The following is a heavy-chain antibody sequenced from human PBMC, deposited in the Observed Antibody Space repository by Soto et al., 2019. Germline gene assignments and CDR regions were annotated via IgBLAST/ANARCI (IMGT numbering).Heavy chain of an antibody. CDR2: IYPGDSDT. J-gene: IGHJ6*02. CDR1: GYSFTSYW. V-gene: IGHV5-51*01. D-gene: IGHD2-2*01. Sequence: PGESLKISCKGSGYSFTSYWIGWVRQMPGKGLEWMGIIYPGDSDTRYSPSFQGQVTISADKSISTAYLQWSSLKASDTAMYYCARGFCSSTSCYSNFYYYYGMDVWGQGTTVTVSS. CDR3: ARGFCSSTSCYSNFYYYYGMDV.